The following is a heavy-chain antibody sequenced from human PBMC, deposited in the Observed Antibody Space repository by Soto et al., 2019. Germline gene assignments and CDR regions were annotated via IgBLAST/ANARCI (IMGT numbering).Heavy chain of an antibody. CDR1: GYTFTGYY. CDR3: AKDFYDYVWGNYFDY. CDR2: INPNSGST. J-gene: IGHJ4*02. V-gene: IGHV1-2*02. D-gene: IGHD3-16*01. Sequence: GASVKVSCKASGYTFTGYYMHWVRQAPGQGLEWMGWINPNSGSTYYADSVKGRFTISRDNSKNTLYLQMNSLRAEDTAVYYCAKDFYDYVWGNYFDYWGQGTLVTVSS.